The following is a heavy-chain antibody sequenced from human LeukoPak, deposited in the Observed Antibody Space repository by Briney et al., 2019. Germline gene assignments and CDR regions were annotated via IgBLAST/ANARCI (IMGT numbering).Heavy chain of an antibody. D-gene: IGHD2-15*01. CDR2: ISSSGSTI. Sequence: GGSLRLSCAASGFTFSDYYMSWIRQAPGKGLEWVSYISSSGSTIYYADSVKGRFTISRDNAKNSLYLQMNSLRAEDTAVYYCASSSYCSGGSCYFDYWGQGTLVIVSS. J-gene: IGHJ4*02. CDR1: GFTFSDYY. CDR3: ASSSYCSGGSCYFDY. V-gene: IGHV3-11*01.